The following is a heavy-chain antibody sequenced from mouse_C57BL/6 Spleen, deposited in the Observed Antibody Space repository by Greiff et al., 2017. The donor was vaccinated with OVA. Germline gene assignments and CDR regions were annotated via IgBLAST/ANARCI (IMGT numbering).Heavy chain of an antibody. CDR3: ARDGYDGDYYAMDY. J-gene: IGHJ4*01. D-gene: IGHD2-2*01. Sequence: EVHLVESGGGLVKPGGSLKLSCAASGFTFSDYGMHWVRQAPEKGLEWVAYISSGSSTLYYADTVKGRFTISRDNAKNTLFLQMTSLRSEDTAMYYCARDGYDGDYYAMDYWGQGTSVTVSS. V-gene: IGHV5-17*01. CDR1: GFTFSDYG. CDR2: ISSGSSTL.